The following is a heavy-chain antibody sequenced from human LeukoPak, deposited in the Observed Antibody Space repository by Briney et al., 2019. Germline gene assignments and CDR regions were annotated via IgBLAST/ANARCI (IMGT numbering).Heavy chain of an antibody. Sequence: PGGSLRLSCAASGFTVSSNFMSWVRQAAGKGLEWVSSISSSSSYIYYTDSVKGRFTISRDNAKNSLYLQMNSLRADDTAIYYCARVSLGAAAGTSRWGQGTLVTVSS. D-gene: IGHD6-13*01. J-gene: IGHJ4*02. CDR2: ISSSSSYI. V-gene: IGHV3-21*01. CDR1: GFTVSSNF. CDR3: ARVSLGAAAGTSR.